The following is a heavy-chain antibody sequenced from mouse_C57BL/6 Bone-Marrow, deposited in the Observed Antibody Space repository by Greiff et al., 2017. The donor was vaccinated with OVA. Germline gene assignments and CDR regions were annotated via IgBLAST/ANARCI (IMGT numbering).Heavy chain of an antibody. V-gene: IGHV5-6*01. J-gene: IGHJ1*03. CDR2: ISSGGSYT. Sequence: VQLQQSGGDLVKPGGSLKLSCAASGFTFSSYGMSWVRQTPDKRLEWVATISSGGSYTYYPDSVKGRFTISRDNAKNTLYLQMSSLKSEDTAMYYCARHYSNYCGYFDVWGTGTTVTVSS. D-gene: IGHD2-5*01. CDR1: GFTFSSYG. CDR3: ARHYSNYCGYFDV.